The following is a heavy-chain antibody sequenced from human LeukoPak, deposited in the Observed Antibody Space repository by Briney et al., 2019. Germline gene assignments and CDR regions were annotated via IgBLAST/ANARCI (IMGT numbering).Heavy chain of an antibody. J-gene: IGHJ4*02. CDR3: ALPLRDGDFYFDY. CDR1: GFTFSNYW. V-gene: IGHV3-74*01. Sequence: GGSLRLSCAASGFTFSNYWMHWVRQAPGKGLVWVSRINRDGRSTNYADSVKGRFTISRDNAKDTVFLQMNSLRAEDTAVYYCALPLRDGDFYFDYWGQGALVTVSS. D-gene: IGHD4-17*01. CDR2: INRDGRST.